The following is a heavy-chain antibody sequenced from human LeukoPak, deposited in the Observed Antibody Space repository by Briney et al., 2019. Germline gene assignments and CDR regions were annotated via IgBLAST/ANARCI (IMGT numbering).Heavy chain of an antibody. V-gene: IGHV1-18*01. CDR2: ISAYNGNT. J-gene: IGHJ4*02. CDR3: ARDDYGSYPY. Sequence: ASVKVSCKAFGYTFTNFGLSWVRQAPGQGLEWMGWISAYNGNTNYAQKLQGKVSMTTDTSTSTAYMELRSLKSDDTAVYYCARDDYGSYPYWGQGTLVTVSS. D-gene: IGHD1-26*01. CDR1: GYTFTNFG.